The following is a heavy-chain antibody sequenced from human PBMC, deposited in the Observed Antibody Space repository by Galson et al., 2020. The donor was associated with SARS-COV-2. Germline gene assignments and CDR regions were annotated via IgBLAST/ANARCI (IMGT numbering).Heavy chain of an antibody. CDR2: IRSDGSST. CDR1: GFTFSSYW. D-gene: IGHD3-22*01. V-gene: IGHV3-74*01. CDR3: ARGSNYYDSSGYYYFDY. Sequence: QASETLSLTCAASGFTFSSYWMHWVRRAPGKGLVWVSRIRSDGSSTTYADSVKGRYTISRDNAKNTLYLQMNSLRAEDTAVYYCARGSNYYDSSGYYYFDYWGHGTLVTVSS. J-gene: IGHJ4*01.